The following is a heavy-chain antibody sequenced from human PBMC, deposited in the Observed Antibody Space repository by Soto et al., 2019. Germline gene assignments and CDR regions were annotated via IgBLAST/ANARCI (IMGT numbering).Heavy chain of an antibody. CDR1: GGSLSTYY. CDR3: AKTRITSTAATFDP. CDR2: MSYGGSS. V-gene: IGHV4-59*01. Sequence: PSETLSLTCTVSGGSLSTYYWSWIRQPPGKGLEWIVYMSYGGSSNYNPSLKSRVTMSVDTSKNQVSLKLSSVTAADTAVYYCAKTRITSTAATFDPWGQGTLVTVSS. D-gene: IGHD1-20*01. J-gene: IGHJ5*02.